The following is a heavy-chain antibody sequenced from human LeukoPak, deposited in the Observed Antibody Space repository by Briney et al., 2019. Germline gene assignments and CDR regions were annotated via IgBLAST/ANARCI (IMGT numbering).Heavy chain of an antibody. CDR1: GFTLSNYR. CDR3: ARDTGYNTFDY. CDR2: IKEDGSDK. D-gene: IGHD5-24*01. V-gene: IGHV3-7*05. Sequence: PGGSLRLSCAASGFTLSNYRMSWVRQAPGKGLEWVANIKEDGSDKYYVDSVEGRFTISRDNAKNSQYLQMNSLRAEDTAVYYCARDTGYNTFDYWGQGTLVTVSS. J-gene: IGHJ4*02.